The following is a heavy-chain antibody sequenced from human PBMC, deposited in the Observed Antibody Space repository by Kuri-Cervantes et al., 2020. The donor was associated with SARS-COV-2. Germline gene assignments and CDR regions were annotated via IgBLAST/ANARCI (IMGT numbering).Heavy chain of an antibody. J-gene: IGHJ5*02. CDR1: RFNFGSCD. Sequence: GGSLRLSCAASRFNFGSCDMNWVRQAPGKGLEWVSSISASGGSTYYADSVKGRFTISRDNSKNTLYLQMNSLRAEDTAVYYCAEASSGWYIVGWFDPWGQGTLVTVSS. D-gene: IGHD6-19*01. CDR2: ISASGGST. CDR3: AEASSGWYIVGWFDP. V-gene: IGHV3-23*01.